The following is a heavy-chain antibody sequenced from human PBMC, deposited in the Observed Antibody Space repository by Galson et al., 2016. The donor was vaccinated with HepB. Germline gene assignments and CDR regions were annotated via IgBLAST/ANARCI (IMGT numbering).Heavy chain of an antibody. D-gene: IGHD5-24*01. CDR3: ARQNKGSDGYNSFDY. Sequence: SVKVSCKASGYTFTSNFMHWVRQAPGQGLEWMGVVNPSGGGTTYAQNFQGRVTMTSDTSTSTVYMQLNSLRSEDTAMYYCARQNKGSDGYNSFDYWGQGALVTVSS. J-gene: IGHJ4*02. CDR2: VNPSGGGT. CDR1: GYTFTSNF. V-gene: IGHV1-46*01.